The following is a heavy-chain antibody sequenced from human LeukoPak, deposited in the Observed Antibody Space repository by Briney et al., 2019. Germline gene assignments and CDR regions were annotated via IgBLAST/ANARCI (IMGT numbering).Heavy chain of an antibody. CDR3: ARHQYYYYMDV. Sequence: SETLSLTCTVSGDSISNNNNYWGWIRQPPGKGLEWIGGLYSGGSAYYDPSLRSRVTISVDTSKNQFSLKLSSVTASDTAVYYCARHQYYYYMDVWGTGATVTVSS. CDR2: LYSGGSA. V-gene: IGHV4-39*01. J-gene: IGHJ6*03. CDR1: GDSISNNNNY.